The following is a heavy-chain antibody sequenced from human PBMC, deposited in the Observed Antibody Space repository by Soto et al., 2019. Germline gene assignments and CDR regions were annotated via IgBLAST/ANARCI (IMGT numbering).Heavy chain of an antibody. CDR3: AREGFDHRTVS. J-gene: IGHJ4*02. D-gene: IGHD4-17*01. V-gene: IGHV4-4*02. CDR2: MYPSGSS. CDR1: GGSIDTPNW. Sequence: QVQLQESGPGLVKPSETLSLTCAVSGGSIDTPNWCRWYRRPPGKGLEWIGEMYPSGSSNRNPSLNSPVTISLDTSNNHVSLQLTSLTAADTAIYYCAREGFDHRTVSGGQGIPVTVSS.